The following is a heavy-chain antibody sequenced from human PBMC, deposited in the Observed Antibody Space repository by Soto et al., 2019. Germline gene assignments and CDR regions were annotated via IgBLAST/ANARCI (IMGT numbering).Heavy chain of an antibody. Sequence: QVQLVQSGAEVKKPGSSVKVSCKASGGTFSCYAFSWVRQAPGQGLEWMGGIIPLFGTATYAQKFQGRVTITADASTSTAYMELSSLRSEDTAVYYCARAVSGGYYGMDVWGQGTTVTVSS. D-gene: IGHD1-26*01. CDR2: IIPLFGTA. CDR1: GGTFSCYA. CDR3: ARAVSGGYYGMDV. J-gene: IGHJ6*02. V-gene: IGHV1-69*12.